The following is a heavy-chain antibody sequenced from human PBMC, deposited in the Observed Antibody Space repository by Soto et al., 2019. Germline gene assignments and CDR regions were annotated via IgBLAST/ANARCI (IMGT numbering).Heavy chain of an antibody. CDR1: GGTFSSYA. J-gene: IGHJ6*02. V-gene: IGHV1-69*13. Sequence: ASVKVSCKASGGTFSSYAISWVRQAPGQGLEWMGGIIPIFGTANYAQKFQGRVTITADESTSTAYMELSSLRSEDTAVYYCAREWIPDTAMVGYGMDVWGQGTTVTVSS. D-gene: IGHD5-18*01. CDR3: AREWIPDTAMVGYGMDV. CDR2: IIPIFGTA.